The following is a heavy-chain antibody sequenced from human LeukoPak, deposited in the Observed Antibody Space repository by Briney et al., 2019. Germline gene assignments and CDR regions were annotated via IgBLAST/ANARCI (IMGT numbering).Heavy chain of an antibody. CDR3: ARTRRGLDTFDI. CDR2: INPISGGT. D-gene: IGHD6-6*01. J-gene: IGHJ3*02. V-gene: IGHV1-2*02. CDR1: GYTFNGYY. Sequence: GASVKVSCKASGYTFNGYYINWVRQAPGQGLEWMGWINPISGGTKYAQKFQGRVTMTRDTPISTAYMELSRLRSDDTAVYYCARTRRGLDTFDIWGQGTMVTVSS.